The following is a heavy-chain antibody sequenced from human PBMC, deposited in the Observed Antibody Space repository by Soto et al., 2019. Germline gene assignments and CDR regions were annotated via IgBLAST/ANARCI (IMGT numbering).Heavy chain of an antibody. Sequence: EVQLVESGGGLVQPGGSLRLSCEASGLTFSNYWMHWVRQAPGKGLVWVSRINSDGSSTTYADSVKGRFTISRDNAKKTLYLQMNSLRAEDTAVYYCAREGGSYCTHTSCLRPFDCWGQGTLVTVSS. D-gene: IGHD2-2*01. J-gene: IGHJ4*02. CDR1: GLTFSNYW. CDR2: INSDGSST. V-gene: IGHV3-74*01. CDR3: AREGGSYCTHTSCLRPFDC.